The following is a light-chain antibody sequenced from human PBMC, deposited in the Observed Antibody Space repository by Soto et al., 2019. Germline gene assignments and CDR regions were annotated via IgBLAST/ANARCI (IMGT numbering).Light chain of an antibody. Sequence: EIVLPQSPAPLSVSPGDRSTLSCMASESVSSNVAWYQQKPGQTPRLLIYGASTRATGVPPRFSGSGSGTDFTLTISGLQSEDFATYYCQQYDSDPLGTFGHGTKVDIK. V-gene: IGKV3-15*01. CDR2: GAS. J-gene: IGKJ1*01. CDR3: QQYDSDPLGT. CDR1: ESVSSN.